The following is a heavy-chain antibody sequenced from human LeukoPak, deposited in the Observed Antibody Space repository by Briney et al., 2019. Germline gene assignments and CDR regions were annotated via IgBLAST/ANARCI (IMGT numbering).Heavy chain of an antibody. J-gene: IGHJ4*02. V-gene: IGHV4-34*01. Sequence: SETLSLTCAVYGGSFSGYYWSWIRQPPGKGLEWIGEINHSGSTNYNPSLESRVTISVDTSKNQFSLKLSSVTAADTAVYYCASLLVGLNWGQGTLVTVSS. CDR3: ASLLVGLN. CDR2: INHSGST. CDR1: GGSFSGYY. D-gene: IGHD1-26*01.